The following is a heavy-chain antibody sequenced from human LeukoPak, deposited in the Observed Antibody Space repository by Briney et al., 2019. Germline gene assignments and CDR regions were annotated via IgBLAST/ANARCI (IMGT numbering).Heavy chain of an antibody. CDR2: SYHRGST. D-gene: IGHD1-1*01. J-gene: IGHJ4*02. Sequence: SETLSLTCTVSGGSISSYYWSWIRQSPGKGLEWIGWSYHRGSTSYNPSLKSRVAISVDTSKDQFSLKLTSVTAADTAVYYCARNRELGYWGQGTLVIVSS. CDR3: ARNRELGY. V-gene: IGHV4-59*01. CDR1: GGSISSYY.